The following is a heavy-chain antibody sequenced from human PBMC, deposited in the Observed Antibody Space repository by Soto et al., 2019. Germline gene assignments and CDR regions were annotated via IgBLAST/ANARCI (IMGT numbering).Heavy chain of an antibody. CDR3: ARDDYYGSGSYWRYGMDV. V-gene: IGHV3-33*01. Sequence: QVQLVESGGGVVQPGRSLRLSCAASGFTFSSYGMHWVRQAPGKGLEWVAVIWYDGSNKYYADSVKGRFTISRDNSKNTLYLQMNSMRAEDTAVYYCARDDYYGSGSYWRYGMDVWGQGTTVTVSS. J-gene: IGHJ6*02. CDR2: IWYDGSNK. D-gene: IGHD3-10*01. CDR1: GFTFSSYG.